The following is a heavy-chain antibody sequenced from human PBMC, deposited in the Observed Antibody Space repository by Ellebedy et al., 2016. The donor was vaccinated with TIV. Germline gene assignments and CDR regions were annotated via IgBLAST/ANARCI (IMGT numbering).Heavy chain of an antibody. J-gene: IGHJ5*01. Sequence: PGGSLRLSCAASGFTFSSYWMHWVRQAPGKGLGWVSGISGDGSDIRYVDSVKGRFTISRDNAKSTLYLQMNSLRTEDTAVYYCARGHDSWGQGTLVTISS. CDR1: GFTFSSYW. V-gene: IGHV3-74*01. CDR3: ARGHDS. CDR2: ISGDGSDI.